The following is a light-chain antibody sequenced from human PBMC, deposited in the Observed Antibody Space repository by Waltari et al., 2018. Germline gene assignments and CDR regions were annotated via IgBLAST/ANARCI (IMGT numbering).Light chain of an antibody. CDR3: QKYDRLPAT. J-gene: IGKJ1*01. CDR2: GAS. V-gene: IGKV3-20*01. CDR1: QSVSRF. Sequence: EIVLTPSPGTLSLSPGERGTLSCRASQSVSRFFAWYQQKPGQAPRLLSYGASTRATGSPDRFSGSGSGTDFSLTISRLEPEDFAVYYCQKYDRLPATFGQGTKVEIK.